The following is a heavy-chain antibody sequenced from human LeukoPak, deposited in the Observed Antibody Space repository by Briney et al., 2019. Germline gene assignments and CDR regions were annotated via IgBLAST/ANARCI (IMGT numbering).Heavy chain of an antibody. CDR2: ISSSSSYI. V-gene: IGHV3-23*01. Sequence: GGSLRLSCSASRFTFSNYAMSWVRQAPGKGLEWVSSISSSSSYIYYADSVKGRFTISRDNSKNTLYLQMNSLRAEDTAVYYCAKGAGTFYGGNWYISLDYWGQGTLVTVSS. CDR1: RFTFSNYA. D-gene: IGHD4-23*01. J-gene: IGHJ4*02. CDR3: AKGAGTFYGGNWYISLDY.